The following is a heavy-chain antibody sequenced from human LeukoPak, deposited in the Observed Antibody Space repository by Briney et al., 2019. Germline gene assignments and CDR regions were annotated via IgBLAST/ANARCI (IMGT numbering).Heavy chain of an antibody. CDR1: GASISSYY. D-gene: IGHD3-22*01. CDR2: MHYSGST. Sequence: SETLSLTCTVSGASISSYYWSWIRQPPGKGLGWIGDMHYSGSTNYNPSLKSRVTISVDTSKNQFSLKLSSVTAADTAVYYCARFYDRSGPHFDYWGQGTLVTVSS. V-gene: IGHV4-59*01. CDR3: ARFYDRSGPHFDY. J-gene: IGHJ4*02.